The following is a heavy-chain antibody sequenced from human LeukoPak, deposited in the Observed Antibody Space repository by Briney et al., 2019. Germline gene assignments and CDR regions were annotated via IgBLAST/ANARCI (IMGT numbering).Heavy chain of an antibody. CDR2: IYYSGST. V-gene: IGHV4-59*12. J-gene: IGHJ5*02. CDR1: GGSISSYY. D-gene: IGHD3-16*01. Sequence: SETLSLTCTVSGGSISSYYWSWIRQPPGKGLEWIGSIYYSGSTYYNPSLKSRVTISLDTSKNQFSLNLTSVTAADTAVYYCVRVGPFGMSSGYWFDPWGQGTLVTVSS. CDR3: VRVGPFGMSSGYWFDP.